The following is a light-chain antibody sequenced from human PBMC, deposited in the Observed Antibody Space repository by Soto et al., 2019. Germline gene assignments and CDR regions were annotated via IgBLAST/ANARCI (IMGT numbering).Light chain of an antibody. J-gene: IGKJ1*01. CDR1: QSVSSSY. Sequence: IVLTQYKGTLSLSPGERATLSCRSSQSVSSSYLAWYQQKPGQAPRLLIYGASSRATGIPDRFSGSGSGTDFTLTISRLEPEDFAVYYCQQYGSSPPWTFGQVTKVDIK. V-gene: IGKV3-20*01. CDR3: QQYGSSPPWT. CDR2: GAS.